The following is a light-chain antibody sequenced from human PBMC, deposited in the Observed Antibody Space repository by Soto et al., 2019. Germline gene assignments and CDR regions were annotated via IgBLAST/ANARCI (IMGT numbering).Light chain of an antibody. J-gene: IGKJ5*01. V-gene: IGKV3D-15*01. CDR3: QQYNNWPPVT. CDR2: GAS. Sequence: EIVLTQSPGTLSLSPGERATLSCRASQSVGSSLSWYQQKPGQAPRLLFYGASNRATAIPARFSGSGSGTEFTLTISSLQSEDFAVYYCQQYNNWPPVTFGQGTRLEIK. CDR1: QSVGSS.